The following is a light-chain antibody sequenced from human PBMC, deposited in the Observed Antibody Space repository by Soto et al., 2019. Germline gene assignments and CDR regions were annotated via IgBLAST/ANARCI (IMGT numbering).Light chain of an antibody. Sequence: EIVLTQSPATLSLSPGERATLSCRASQSVSNFLAWYQQKPGQSPRLLISDASTGASGIPPRFSGSGSGTEFTLTIDRLQSADFAVYYCQQYDRWPVTFGGGTKVEIK. J-gene: IGKJ4*01. CDR2: DAS. CDR1: QSVSNF. CDR3: QQYDRWPVT. V-gene: IGKV3-15*01.